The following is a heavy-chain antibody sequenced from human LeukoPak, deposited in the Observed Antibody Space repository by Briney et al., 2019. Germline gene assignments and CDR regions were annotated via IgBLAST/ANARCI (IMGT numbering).Heavy chain of an antibody. CDR1: GGSISSYY. D-gene: IGHD1-26*01. CDR2: IYYSGST. V-gene: IGHV4-59*05. J-gene: IGHJ5*02. CDR3: ASHPYSGRTNWFDP. Sequence: SETLSLTCTVSGGSISSYYWSWIRQPPGKGLEWIGSIYYSGSTYYNPSLKSRVTISVDTSKNQFSLKLGSVTAADTAVYYCASHPYSGRTNWFDPWGQGTLVTVSS.